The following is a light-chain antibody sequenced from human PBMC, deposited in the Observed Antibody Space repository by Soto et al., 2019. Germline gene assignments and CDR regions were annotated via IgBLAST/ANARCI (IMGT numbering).Light chain of an antibody. J-gene: IGLJ1*01. CDR2: GNS. CDR1: SSNIGAGYD. V-gene: IGLV1-40*01. Sequence: QSVLTQPPSVSGAAGRRVTISCTGSSSNIGAGYDVHWYQQLPGTAPKLLIYGNSNRPSGVPDRFSGSKSGTSASLAITGLQAEDEADYYCQSYDSSLYVFGTGTKVTVL. CDR3: QSYDSSLYV.